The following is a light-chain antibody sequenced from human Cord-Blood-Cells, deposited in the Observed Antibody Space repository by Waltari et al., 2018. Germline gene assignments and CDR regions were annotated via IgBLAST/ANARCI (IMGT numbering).Light chain of an antibody. V-gene: IGKV1-39*01. J-gene: IGKJ2*03. CDR3: QQSYSTPYS. Sequence: DIQMTQSPSSLSASVGDRVTITCRASQSISSYLNWYQQKPGKAPKLLIYAASSLQSGVPSRVSGSGSGTDFTLTISSLQPEDFATYYCQQSYSTPYSFGHGDQAGDQT. CDR2: AAS. CDR1: QSISSY.